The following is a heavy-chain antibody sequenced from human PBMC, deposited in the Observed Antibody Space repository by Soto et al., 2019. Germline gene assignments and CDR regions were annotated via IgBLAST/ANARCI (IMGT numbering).Heavy chain of an antibody. CDR1: GFTFDDYA. J-gene: IGHJ4*02. D-gene: IGHD1-26*01. Sequence: PGGSLRLSCAASGFTFDDYAMHWVRQAPGKGLEWVSGISWNSGSIGYADSVKGRFTISRDNAKNSLYLQMNSLRAEDTALYYCAKVGGSPAYWGQGTLVTVSS. V-gene: IGHV3-9*01. CDR3: AKVGGSPAY. CDR2: ISWNSGSI.